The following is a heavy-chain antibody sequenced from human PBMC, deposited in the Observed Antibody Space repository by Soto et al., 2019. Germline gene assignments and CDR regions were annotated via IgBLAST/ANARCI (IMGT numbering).Heavy chain of an antibody. D-gene: IGHD5-12*01. CDR3: ARDLGYSGYDS. J-gene: IGHJ4*02. V-gene: IGHV4-59*01. CDR2: IYYSGST. CDR1: GGSISSYY. Sequence: PSETLSLTCTVSGGSISSYYWSWIRQPPGKGLEWIGYIYYSGSTNYNPSLKSRVTISVDTSKNQFSLKLSSVTAADTAVYYCARDLGYSGYDSWGQGTLVTVSS.